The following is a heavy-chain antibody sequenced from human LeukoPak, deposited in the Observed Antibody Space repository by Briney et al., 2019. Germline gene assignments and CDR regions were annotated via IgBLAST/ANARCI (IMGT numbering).Heavy chain of an antibody. D-gene: IGHD3-22*01. CDR2: INTDGSST. CDR1: GFTFSSYW. Sequence: GGSLRLSCAASGFTFSSYWMHWVRQAPGKGLVWVSRINTDGSSTSYADSVKGRFTISRDNAKNTLYLQVNSLRAEDTALYYCAKGGFFDYYDSSGYYGPLTRWGQGTLVTVSS. V-gene: IGHV3-74*01. CDR3: AKGGFFDYYDSSGYYGPLTR. J-gene: IGHJ4*02.